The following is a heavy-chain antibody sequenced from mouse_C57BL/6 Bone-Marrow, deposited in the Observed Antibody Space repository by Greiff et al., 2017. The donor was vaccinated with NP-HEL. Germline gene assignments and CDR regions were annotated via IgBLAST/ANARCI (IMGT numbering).Heavy chain of an antibody. CDR3: ARVCLAWFAY. V-gene: IGHV1-81*01. J-gene: IGHJ3*01. Sequence: VQLQQSGAELARPGASVKLSCKASGYTFTSYGISWVKQRTGQGLEWIGVIYPRSGNPYYNEKFKGKATLTADKSSSTAYIELRILTSEDSAVYFCARVCLAWFAYWGHGTLVTVSA. CDR1: GYTFTSYG. CDR2: IYPRSGNP. D-gene: IGHD2-10*02.